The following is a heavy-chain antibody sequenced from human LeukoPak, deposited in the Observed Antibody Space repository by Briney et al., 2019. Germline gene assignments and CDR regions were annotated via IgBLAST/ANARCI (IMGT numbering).Heavy chain of an antibody. D-gene: IGHD3-10*01. V-gene: IGHV1-18*01. J-gene: IGHJ6*03. CDR2: ISAYNGNT. Sequence: GASVKVSCKASGYTFTSYGISWVRQAPGQGLEWMGWISAYNGNTNYAQKLQGRVTMTTDTSTSTAYMELRSLRSDDTAVYYCARDHMVRGSPPYYMDVWGKGTTVTISS. CDR3: ARDHMVRGSPPYYMDV. CDR1: GYTFTSYG.